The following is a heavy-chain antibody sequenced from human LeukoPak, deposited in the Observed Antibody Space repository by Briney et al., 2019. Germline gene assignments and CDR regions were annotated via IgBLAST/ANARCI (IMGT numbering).Heavy chain of an antibody. Sequence: GGSLRLSCEASGLPFSSYAMSWVRQAPGKGLEWVSAIYSGGSTYYADSVKGRFTISRDNSKNTLYLQMNSLRAEDTAVYYCARDSVDFDAFDIWGQGTMVTVSS. V-gene: IGHV3-66*01. CDR1: GLPFSSYA. CDR3: ARDSVDFDAFDI. CDR2: IYSGGST. J-gene: IGHJ3*02. D-gene: IGHD3/OR15-3a*01.